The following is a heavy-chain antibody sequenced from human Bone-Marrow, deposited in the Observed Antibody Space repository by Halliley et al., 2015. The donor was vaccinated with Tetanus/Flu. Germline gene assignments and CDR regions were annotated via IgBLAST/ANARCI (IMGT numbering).Heavy chain of an antibody. V-gene: IGHV4-59*01. D-gene: IGHD3-22*01. CDR1: GGSMDAYY. J-gene: IGHJ4*02. Sequence: TLSLTCAVSGGSMDAYYWTWIRQPPGKGLEWIGNIRYTGDSNFNPSLKSRVTMSVDTSRDTLSLKMTSVTSADAAIYYCARLLPISMTSAFWGQGTLVTVSS. CDR2: IRYTGDS. CDR3: ARLLPISMTSAF.